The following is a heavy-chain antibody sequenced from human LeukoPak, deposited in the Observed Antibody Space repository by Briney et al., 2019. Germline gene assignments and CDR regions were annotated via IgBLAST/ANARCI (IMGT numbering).Heavy chain of an antibody. Sequence: GGSLRLSCAASGFTFSSYWMRWVRQAPRKGLVWVSRINGGRSTTSYAASVKGRFTISRANAKHSLSLQMNRLNVEATAVYCCSRSRSAGFDSWGQGTLVTVSS. V-gene: IGHV3-74*01. CDR3: SRSRSAGFDS. CDR2: INGGRSTT. D-gene: IGHD1-26*01. J-gene: IGHJ4*02. CDR1: GFTFSSYW.